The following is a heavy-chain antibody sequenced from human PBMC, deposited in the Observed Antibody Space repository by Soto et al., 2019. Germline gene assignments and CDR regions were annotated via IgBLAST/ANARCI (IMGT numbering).Heavy chain of an antibody. CDR1: GFTLSRFY. Sequence: EVNLVESGGGSVRPGGSLRLSCEVSGFTLSRFYMHWVRQVPGKGPVWVARINSDGSSTNYADSVKGRFSIVGDSAKNTVFLHMNSLRVEDTGIYYCARDGLYVSGGPPLDFRGQGTLVTVSS. CDR3: ARDGLYVSGGPPLDF. J-gene: IGHJ4*02. CDR2: INSDGSST. V-gene: IGHV3-74*01. D-gene: IGHD5-12*01.